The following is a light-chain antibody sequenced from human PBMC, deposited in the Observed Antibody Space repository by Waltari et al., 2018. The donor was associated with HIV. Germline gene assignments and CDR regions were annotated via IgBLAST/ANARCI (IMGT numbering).Light chain of an antibody. J-gene: IGLJ1*01. Sequence: QSVLTQPPSVSEAPRQRVTISCSGSSSNIGHNAGNWYQQVPGKAPKLLIYFDDLLSSGVSDRFSGSKSGTSASLAIRGLQSEDEADYYCAAWDDSLNGYVFGSGTKVTVL. CDR2: FDD. CDR1: SSNIGHNA. V-gene: IGLV1-36*01. CDR3: AAWDDSLNGYV.